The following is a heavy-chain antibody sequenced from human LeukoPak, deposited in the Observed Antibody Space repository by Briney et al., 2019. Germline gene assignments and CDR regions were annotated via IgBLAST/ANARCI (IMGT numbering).Heavy chain of an antibody. CDR1: GGSFSGDF. J-gene: IGHJ3*02. D-gene: IGHD3-10*01. CDR2: IFYSGST. CDR3: AKSNGYGLVDI. V-gene: IGHV4-34*12. Sequence: SETLSLTCAVYGGSFSGDFWSWIRQSPGKGLEWIGNIFYSGSTYYSPSLKSRVTISLDTSRNQFSLKLTSVTAADTAVYYCAKSNGYGLVDIWGQGTMVTVSS.